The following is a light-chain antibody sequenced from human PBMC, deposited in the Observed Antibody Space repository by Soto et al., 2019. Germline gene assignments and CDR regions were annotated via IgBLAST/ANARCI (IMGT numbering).Light chain of an antibody. J-gene: IGLJ2*01. CDR1: SSDVGGYYS. CDR2: EVN. CDR3: SSFAGSDNVL. Sequence: QSVLTQPPSASGSPGQSVTISCTGTSSDVGGYYSVSWFQQHSGKAPKLMIYEVNKRPSGVPGRFSGSKSGNTASLTVSGLQTEDEADYYCSSFAGSDNVLFGGGTKLTVL. V-gene: IGLV2-8*01.